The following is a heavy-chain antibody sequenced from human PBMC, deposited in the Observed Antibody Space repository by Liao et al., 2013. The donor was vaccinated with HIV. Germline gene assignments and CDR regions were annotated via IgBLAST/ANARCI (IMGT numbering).Heavy chain of an antibody. CDR3: AREYYYDSIDY. CDR1: GGSISSGSYY. J-gene: IGHJ4*02. D-gene: IGHD3-22*01. CDR2: IYTSGST. Sequence: QVQLQESGPGLVKPSQTLSLTCTVSGGSISSGSYYWSWIRQPAGKGLEWIGRIYTSGSTNYNPSLKSRVTISVDTSKNQFSLKLSSVTAADTAVYYCAREYYYDSIDYWGQGTLVTVSS. V-gene: IGHV4-61*02.